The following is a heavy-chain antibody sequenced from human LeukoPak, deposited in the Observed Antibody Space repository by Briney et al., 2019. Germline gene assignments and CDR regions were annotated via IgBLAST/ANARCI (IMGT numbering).Heavy chain of an antibody. Sequence: GGSLRLSYAASGFTFSSYDMSWVRQAPGKGLEWVSTISGSGGSTYYVASVKGRFTISGDNSKNTLYLQINSLRAEDTAVYYCARRGGYSGHDFGGGIEGYFDYWGQGTVVTVSS. CDR3: ARRGGYSGHDFGGGIEGYFDY. V-gene: IGHV3-23*01. J-gene: IGHJ4*02. CDR2: ISGSGGST. CDR1: GFTFSSYD. D-gene: IGHD5-12*01.